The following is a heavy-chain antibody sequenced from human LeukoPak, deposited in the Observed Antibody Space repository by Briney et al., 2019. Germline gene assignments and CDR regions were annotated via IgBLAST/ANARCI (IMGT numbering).Heavy chain of an antibody. CDR1: GGSISSSIYY. CDR3: ARRARGSYLYYFDY. V-gene: IGHV4-39*01. CDR2: IFYSGST. Sequence: TSETLSLTCTVSGGSISSSIYYWGWIRQPPGEGLEWIGSIFYSGSTYYNPSLKSRVTISVDTSKNQFSLKLSSVTAADTAVYYCARRARGSYLYYFDYWGQGTLVTVSS. J-gene: IGHJ4*02. D-gene: IGHD3-10*01.